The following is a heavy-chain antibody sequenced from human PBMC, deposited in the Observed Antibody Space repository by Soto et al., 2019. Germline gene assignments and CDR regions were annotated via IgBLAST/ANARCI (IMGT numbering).Heavy chain of an antibody. CDR2: IIPVFGTT. V-gene: IGHV1-69*01. CDR3: ARGGGPYVWFNEF. J-gene: IGHJ4*02. Sequence: QEQLVQSGPEVRKPGSSVKVSCKDSGGLFSSFAISWVRQAPGQGLEWLGGIIPVFGTTNYAEKFQDRVTITADESTKTAYMELTRLPSGDTAMYYCARGGGPYVWFNEFWGQGTLVTVSS. D-gene: IGHD3-16*01. CDR1: GGLFSSFA.